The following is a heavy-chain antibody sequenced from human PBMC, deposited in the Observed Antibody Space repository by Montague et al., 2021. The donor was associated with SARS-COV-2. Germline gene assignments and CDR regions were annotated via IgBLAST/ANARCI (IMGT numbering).Heavy chain of an antibody. CDR3: AAGQGSSWL. Sequence: SLRLSCAASGFTCSSYWMSWVRQAPGKGLEWVATINQDGSESYYVDSVTGRFTISRDNAKNSLYLQMNSLRDDDTAVYYCAAGQGSSWLWGQGTLVTVSS. CDR1: GFTCSSYW. J-gene: IGHJ4*02. CDR2: INQDGSES. D-gene: IGHD6-13*01. V-gene: IGHV3-7*01.